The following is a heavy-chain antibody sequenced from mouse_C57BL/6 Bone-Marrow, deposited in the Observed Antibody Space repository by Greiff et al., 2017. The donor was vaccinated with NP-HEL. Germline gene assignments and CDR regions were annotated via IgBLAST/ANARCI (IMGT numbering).Heavy chain of an antibody. CDR2: IDSEDGET. V-gene: IGHV14-2*01. J-gene: IGHJ2*01. Sequence: VQLQQSGAELVKPGASVKLSCTASGFNIKDYYMHWVKQRTEPGLEWIGRIDSEDGETNYAPKFQGKAPITADPSANTAYLQLSSLTTEDTAVYYCARVCNGDFDYWGQGTTLTVSS. D-gene: IGHD6-5*01. CDR3: ARVCNGDFDY. CDR1: GFNIKDYY.